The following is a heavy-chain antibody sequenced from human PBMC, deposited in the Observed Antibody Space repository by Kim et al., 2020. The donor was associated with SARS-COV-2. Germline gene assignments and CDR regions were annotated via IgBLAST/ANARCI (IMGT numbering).Heavy chain of an antibody. CDR1: GGSIKSYY. J-gene: IGHJ6*02. V-gene: IGHV4-4*07. Sequence: SETLSLTCTVSGGSIKSYYWSWIRQHVGKGLEWIGRLAPSGATNYSPSLKSRITMSVDTSKNQFSLRLNSVIAADTAVYYCARDRAEAARDVMDVWGQGTAVTVSS. CDR2: LAPSGAT. D-gene: IGHD6-13*01. CDR3: ARDRAEAARDVMDV.